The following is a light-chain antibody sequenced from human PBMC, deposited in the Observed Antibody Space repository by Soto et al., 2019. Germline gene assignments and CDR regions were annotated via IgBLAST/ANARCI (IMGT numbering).Light chain of an antibody. Sequence: EVVLTQSPVTLSVSPGERATLSSRASQSFRGLLAWYQQKPGQAPRILIYDAYNRATGIPHRFSGSGSGTDLTLTISSLEPEDSAVYYWQKRHMWPITCGQGTRLEIK. CDR3: QKRHMWPIT. J-gene: IGKJ5*01. V-gene: IGKV3-11*01. CDR1: QSFRGL. CDR2: DAY.